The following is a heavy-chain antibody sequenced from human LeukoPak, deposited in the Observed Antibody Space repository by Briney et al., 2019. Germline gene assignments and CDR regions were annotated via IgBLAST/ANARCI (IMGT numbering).Heavy chain of an antibody. V-gene: IGHV3-7*03. J-gene: IGHJ3*02. D-gene: IGHD2-15*01. CDR2: IKQDESEK. CDR1: GFTFSSYW. CDR3: ARDSQYCSSGSCSPGASDI. Sequence: GGSLRLSCAASGFTFSSYWMSWVRQAPGKGLEWVANIKQDESEKYYVDSVKGRFTISRDNSKNTLYLQMNSLRVEDTAVYYCARDSQYCSSGSCSPGASDIWGQGTMVTVSS.